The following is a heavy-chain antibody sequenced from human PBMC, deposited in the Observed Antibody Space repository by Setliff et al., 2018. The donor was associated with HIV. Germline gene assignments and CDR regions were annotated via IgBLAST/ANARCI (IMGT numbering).Heavy chain of an antibody. CDR3: AKGRQIVAFLVEGASYHMDV. CDR1: GDSISSSSYY. Sequence: PSETLSLTCSVSGDSISSSSYYWGWIRQPPGKGLEWIGSIYYSESTYYNPSLNSRVTISVDASKNQFSLKLSSVTAADTAVYYCAKGRQIVAFLVEGASYHMDVWGNGTTVTVSS. CDR2: IYYSEST. D-gene: IGHD3-16*01. V-gene: IGHV4-39*01. J-gene: IGHJ6*03.